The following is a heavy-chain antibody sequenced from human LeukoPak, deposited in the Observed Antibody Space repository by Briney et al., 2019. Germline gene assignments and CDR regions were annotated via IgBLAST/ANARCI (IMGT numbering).Heavy chain of an antibody. Sequence: ASVKASCKASGYTFTSYYMHWVRQAPGQGLEWMGIINPSGGSTSYAQKFQGRVTMTRDTSISSAYMELRSLRSDDTAVYYCARDYYDILTGYYNVIAFDIWGQGTMVTVSS. CDR3: ARDYYDILTGYYNVIAFDI. CDR1: GYTFTSYY. J-gene: IGHJ3*02. CDR2: INPSGGST. D-gene: IGHD3-9*01. V-gene: IGHV1-46*01.